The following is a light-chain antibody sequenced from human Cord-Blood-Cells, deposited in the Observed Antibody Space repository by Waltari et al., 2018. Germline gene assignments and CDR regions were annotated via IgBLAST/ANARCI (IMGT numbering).Light chain of an antibody. V-gene: IGLV7-46*01. Sequence: QAVVTQDPSLTVSPGGTVTLTCGSTTGAVTSGHYPSWFQQKPGQAPRTLIYDTSNKHSWTPARFSGSLLGGKAALTLSGAQPEDEAEYYCLLSYSGALYVFGTGTKVTVL. CDR1: TGAVTSGHY. CDR3: LLSYSGALYV. CDR2: DTS. J-gene: IGLJ1*01.